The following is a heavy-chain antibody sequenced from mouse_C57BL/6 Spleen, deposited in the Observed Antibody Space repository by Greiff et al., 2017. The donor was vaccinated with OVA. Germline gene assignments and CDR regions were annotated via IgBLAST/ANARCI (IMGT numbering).Heavy chain of an antibody. V-gene: IGHV1-50*01. Sequence: QVQLQQPGAELVKPGASVKLSCKASGYTFTSYWMQWVKQRPGQGLEWIGEIDPSDSYTNYNQKFKGKATLTVDTSSSTAYMQRSSWTSQDSAVYYCARTGTGNRFADGGQGTQVKVSA. CDR2: IDPSDSYT. CDR1: GYTFTSYW. CDR3: ARTGTGNRFAD. J-gene: IGHJ3*01. D-gene: IGHD4-1*01.